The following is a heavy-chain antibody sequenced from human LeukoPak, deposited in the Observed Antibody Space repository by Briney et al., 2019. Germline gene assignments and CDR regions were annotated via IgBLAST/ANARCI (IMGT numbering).Heavy chain of an antibody. D-gene: IGHD6-6*01. Sequence: PGGSLRLSCAASGFTFSSYSMTWVRQAPGKGLEWVSSISSSSSYIYYADSVKGRFTISRDNAKNSLYLQMNSLRAEDTAVYYCARDLASSSIAARPDHGDYWGQGTLVTVSS. J-gene: IGHJ4*02. CDR3: ARDLASSSIAARPDHGDY. CDR1: GFTFSSYS. V-gene: IGHV3-21*01. CDR2: ISSSSSYI.